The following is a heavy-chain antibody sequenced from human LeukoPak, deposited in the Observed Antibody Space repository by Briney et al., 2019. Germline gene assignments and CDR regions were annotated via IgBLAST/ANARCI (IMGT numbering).Heavy chain of an antibody. CDR3: ARGQTNIRSGSFDY. V-gene: IGHV3-30*03. CDR2: ISYDGSNK. J-gene: IGHJ4*02. Sequence: GRSLRLSCAASGFTFSSYGMHWVRQAPGKGLEWVAVISYDGSNKYYADSVKGRFTISRDNSKNTLYLQMNSLRAEDTAVYYCARGQTNIRSGSFDYWGQGTLVTVSS. CDR1: GFTFSSYG. D-gene: IGHD1-26*01.